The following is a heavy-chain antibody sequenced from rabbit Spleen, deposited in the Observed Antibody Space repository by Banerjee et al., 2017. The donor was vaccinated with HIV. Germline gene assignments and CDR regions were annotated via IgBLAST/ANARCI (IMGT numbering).Heavy chain of an antibody. D-gene: IGHD1-1*01. J-gene: IGHJ4*01. CDR3: ARDLVAVIGWNFNL. CDR1: GIDFSSSYY. CDR2: INIVTGKS. Sequence: QEQLEESGGDLVKPGGTLTLTCKASGIDFSSSYYMCWVRQAPGKGLEWIACINIVTGKSVYASWAKGRFTMSRTSSTTVTLQMTSLTAADTATYFCARDLVAVIGWNFNLWGPGTLVTVS. V-gene: IGHV1S45*01.